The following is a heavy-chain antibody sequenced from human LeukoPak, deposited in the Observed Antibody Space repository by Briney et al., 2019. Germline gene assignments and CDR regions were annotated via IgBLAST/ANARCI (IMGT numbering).Heavy chain of an antibody. J-gene: IGHJ6*02. Sequence: SVNVSCKASGGTFSSYAISWVRQAPGQGLEWMGGIIPIFGTANYARKFQGRVTITADESTSTAYMELSSLRSEDTAVYYCARGGPGDYYYYGMDVWGQGTTVTVSS. CDR2: IIPIFGTA. CDR3: ARGGPGDYYYYGMDV. CDR1: GGTFSSYA. D-gene: IGHD7-27*01. V-gene: IGHV1-69*13.